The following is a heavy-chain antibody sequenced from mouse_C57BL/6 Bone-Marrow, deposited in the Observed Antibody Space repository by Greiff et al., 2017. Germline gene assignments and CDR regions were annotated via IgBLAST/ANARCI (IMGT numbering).Heavy chain of an antibody. CDR3: AKEDYDPYAKDY. V-gene: IGHV2-3*01. CDR2: IWGDGRS. D-gene: IGHD2-4*01. J-gene: IGHJ4*01. CDR1: GFSLTSYG. Sequence: VQLKESGPGLVAPSQSLSITCTVSGFSLTSYGVSWVRQPPGKGLEWLGVIWGDGRSKYHSALISRLSISKDNTKSQVVLKLNSQQTDDTATYYCAKEDYDPYAKDYWGQGTSVTVAS.